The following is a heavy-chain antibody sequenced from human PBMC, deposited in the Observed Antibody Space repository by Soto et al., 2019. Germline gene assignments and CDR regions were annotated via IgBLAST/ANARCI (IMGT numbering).Heavy chain of an antibody. Sequence: AAVKVSCKASGYTFTSYDINWVRQATGQGLEWMGWMNPNSGNTGYAQKFQGRVTMTRNTSISTVYMELSSLRSEDTAVYYCARSSRQWLVDSWGQGALVTVSS. CDR3: ARSSRQWLVDS. D-gene: IGHD6-19*01. CDR2: MNPNSGNT. V-gene: IGHV1-8*01. CDR1: GYTFTSYD. J-gene: IGHJ4*02.